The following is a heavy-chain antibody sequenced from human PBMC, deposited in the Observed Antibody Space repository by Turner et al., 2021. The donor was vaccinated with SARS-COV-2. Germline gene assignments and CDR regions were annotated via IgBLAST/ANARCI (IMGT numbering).Heavy chain of an antibody. D-gene: IGHD3-10*01. CDR2: IYYSGST. CDR1: LGSISSSNYY. J-gene: IGHJ6*02. Sequence: LQLRGSGAGLGKTSGTRSLTCAAPLGSISSSNYYWGWIGQPPGTGLGWSGGIYYSGSTYYNPSLKSQVTISVDTSKNQYSLKLSSVTAADTAVYYCARLLNPGSYYYYYYGMDVWGQGTTVTVSS. V-gene: IGHV4-39*01. CDR3: ARLLNPGSYYYYYYGMDV.